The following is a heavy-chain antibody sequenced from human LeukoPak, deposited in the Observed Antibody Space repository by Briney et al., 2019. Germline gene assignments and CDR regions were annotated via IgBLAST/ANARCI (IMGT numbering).Heavy chain of an antibody. CDR3: ARGGAYDYVWGSQIY. V-gene: IGHV3-33*01. CDR1: GFTFSSYG. Sequence: PGGSLRLSRAASGFTFSSYGVHCVRQAPGKGLGWVAVIWYDGSNKYYADSVKGRFTISRDNSKNTLYLQMNSLRAEDTAVYYCARGGAYDYVWGSQIYWGQGTLVTVSS. J-gene: IGHJ4*02. CDR2: IWYDGSNK. D-gene: IGHD3-16*01.